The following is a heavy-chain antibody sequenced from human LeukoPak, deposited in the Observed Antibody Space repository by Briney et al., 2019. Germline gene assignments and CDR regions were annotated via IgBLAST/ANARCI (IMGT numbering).Heavy chain of an antibody. V-gene: IGHV4-39*01. Sequence: SETLSLTCSVSGGTISSSSYYRGLIRQPPGKGLEWIGSIYYGGNTHYNPSLKSRVTISVDTSKNQFSLRLSSVTAADTAVYYCARHPRTQSWFGETLHYYYYMDVWGRGTTVTVSS. CDR2: IYYGGNT. CDR1: GGTISSSSYY. CDR3: ARHPRTQSWFGETLHYYYYMDV. D-gene: IGHD3-10*01. J-gene: IGHJ6*03.